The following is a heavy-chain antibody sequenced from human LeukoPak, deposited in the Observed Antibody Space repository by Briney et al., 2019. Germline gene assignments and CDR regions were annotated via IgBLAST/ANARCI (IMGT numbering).Heavy chain of an antibody. CDR3: GRIHRDSGSPTWFY. V-gene: IGHV4-30-2*01. J-gene: IGHJ4*02. CDR1: GGSISSGGYY. Sequence: PSETLSLTCTVSGGSISSGGYYWSWIRQPPGKGLEWIGYIYHSGSTYYNPSLKSRVTISVDRSKNQFSLKLSSVTAADTAVYYCGRIHRDSGSPTWFYWGQGTLVTVSS. CDR2: IYHSGST. D-gene: IGHD3-10*01.